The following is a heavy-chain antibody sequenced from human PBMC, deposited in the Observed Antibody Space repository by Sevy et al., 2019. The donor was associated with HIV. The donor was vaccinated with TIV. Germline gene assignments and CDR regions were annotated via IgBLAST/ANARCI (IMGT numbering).Heavy chain of an antibody. D-gene: IGHD1-1*01. CDR3: ARAVLEISTWRSDY. Sequence: GGSLRLSCAASGVTFSSYRMTWVRQAPGKGLEWVSCISSNSAYINYADSVKGRFTISRDNAKNLLYLQMDSLSAEDTAVYYCARAVLEISTWRSDYWGQGTQVTVSS. V-gene: IGHV3-21*01. J-gene: IGHJ4*02. CDR1: GVTFSSYR. CDR2: ISSNSAYI.